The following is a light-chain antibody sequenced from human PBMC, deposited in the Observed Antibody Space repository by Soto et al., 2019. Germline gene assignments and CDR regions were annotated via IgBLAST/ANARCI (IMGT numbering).Light chain of an antibody. CDR2: KAS. CDR3: QQYNRWK. CDR1: QSISSW. V-gene: IGKV1-5*03. Sequence: DIQMTQSPSTLSASVGDRVTITCRASQSISSWLAWYQQKPGKAPKLLIYKASSLESGVPSRFSGSGSGTEFTLTISSLQPDDFATYYCQQYNRWKFGQGNKVEIK. J-gene: IGKJ1*01.